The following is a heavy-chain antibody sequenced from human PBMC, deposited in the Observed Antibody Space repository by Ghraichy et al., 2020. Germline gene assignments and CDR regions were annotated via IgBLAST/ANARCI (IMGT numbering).Heavy chain of an antibody. CDR3: AREGTLGYCSGGSCSSFDY. CDR2: IKQDGSEK. D-gene: IGHD2-15*01. Sequence: GESLNISCAASGFTFSSYWMSWVRQAPGKGLEWVANIKQDGSEKYYVDSVKGRFTISRDNAKNSLYLQMNSLRAEDTAVYYCAREGTLGYCSGGSCSSFDYWGQGTLVTVSS. V-gene: IGHV3-7*03. CDR1: GFTFSSYW. J-gene: IGHJ4*02.